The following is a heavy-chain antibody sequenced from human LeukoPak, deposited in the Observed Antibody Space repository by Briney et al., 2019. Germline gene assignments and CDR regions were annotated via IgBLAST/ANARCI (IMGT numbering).Heavy chain of an antibody. J-gene: IGHJ4*02. CDR2: ICSNGGAT. Sequence: PGGSLRLSCSASGFIFSNYAMHWVRQAPGKGLEYVSTICSNGGATSYADSVKGRFTISRDNSKNTLYLQLSSLRREDTAVYYCVKDPGYSSSWYFDYWGQGTLVTVSS. V-gene: IGHV3-64D*06. CDR1: GFIFSNYA. D-gene: IGHD6-13*01. CDR3: VKDPGYSSSWYFDY.